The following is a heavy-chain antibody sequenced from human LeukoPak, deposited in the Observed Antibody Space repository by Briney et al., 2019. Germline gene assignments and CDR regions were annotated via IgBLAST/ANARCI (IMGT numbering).Heavy chain of an antibody. CDR3: ARADLEPYYYYYMDV. D-gene: IGHD3-3*01. Sequence: SETLSLTCTVSGGSISSYYWSWIRQPPGKGLEWIGYIYYSGSTNYNPSLKSRVTISVDTSKNQFSLKLSSVTAADTAVYYCARADLEPYYYYYMDVWGKGTTVTVSS. J-gene: IGHJ6*03. CDR2: IYYSGST. CDR1: GGSISSYY. V-gene: IGHV4-59*01.